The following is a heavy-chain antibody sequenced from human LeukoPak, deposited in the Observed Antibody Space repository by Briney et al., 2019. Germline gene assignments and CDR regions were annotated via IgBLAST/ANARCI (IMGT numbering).Heavy chain of an antibody. D-gene: IGHD2-2*01. CDR1: GYTFTGYY. Sequence: ASVKVSCKASGYTFTGYYMHWVRQAPGQGLEWMGWINPNSGGTNYAQKFQGRVTMTGDTSISTAYMELSRLRSDDTAVYYCARDKTVPAASFDYWGQGTLVTVSS. CDR3: ARDKTVPAASFDY. CDR2: INPNSGGT. J-gene: IGHJ4*02. V-gene: IGHV1-2*02.